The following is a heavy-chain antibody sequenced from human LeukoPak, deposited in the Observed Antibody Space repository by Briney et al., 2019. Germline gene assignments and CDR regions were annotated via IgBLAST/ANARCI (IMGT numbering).Heavy chain of an antibody. CDR2: INPYSGGT. J-gene: IGHJ3*02. CDR3: ARVWAPRVVTYAFDI. Sequence: ASVKVSCKASGYTFTGYYMHWVRQAPGQGLEWMGWINPYSGGTDYAQQFRGRVTMTRDPAINIAYMELSRLRSDDTAVYYCARVWAPRVVTYAFDIWGQGTMVTVSS. CDR1: GYTFTGYY. D-gene: IGHD3-16*02. V-gene: IGHV1-2*02.